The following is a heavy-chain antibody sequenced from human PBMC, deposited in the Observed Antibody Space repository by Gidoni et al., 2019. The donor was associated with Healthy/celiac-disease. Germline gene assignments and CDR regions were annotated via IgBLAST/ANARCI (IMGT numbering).Heavy chain of an antibody. D-gene: IGHD5-12*01. CDR1: GFTFSSYA. J-gene: IGHJ2*01. Sequence: EVQLLESGGGLVQPGGSLRLSCAASGFTFSSYAMSWVRQAPGKGLEWVSAISGSGGSTYYADSVKGRFTISRDNSKNTLYLQMNSLRAEDTAVYYCAKLPLKDIVATIPWYFDLWGRGTLVTVSS. CDR2: ISGSGGST. V-gene: IGHV3-23*01. CDR3: AKLPLKDIVATIPWYFDL.